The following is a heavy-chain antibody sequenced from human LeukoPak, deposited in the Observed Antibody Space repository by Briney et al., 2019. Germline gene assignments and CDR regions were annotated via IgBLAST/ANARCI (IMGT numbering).Heavy chain of an antibody. CDR1: GYTFTSYA. V-gene: IGHV1-3*01. J-gene: IGHJ6*02. Sequence: ASVKVSCKASGYTFTSYAMHWVRQAPGQRLEWMGWINAGNGNTKYSQKFQGRVTITRDTSASTAYMELSSLSSEDTAVYYCAREVYGSGSSVYYYGMDVWGQGTTVTVSS. D-gene: IGHD3-10*01. CDR2: INAGNGNT. CDR3: AREVYGSGSSVYYYGMDV.